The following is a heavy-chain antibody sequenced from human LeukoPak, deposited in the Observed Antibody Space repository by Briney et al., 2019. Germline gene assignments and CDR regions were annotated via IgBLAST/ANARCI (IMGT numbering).Heavy chain of an antibody. D-gene: IGHD6-13*01. CDR3: ARDRLAAGGSGA. CDR2: IIPIFGQA. J-gene: IGHJ5*02. CDR1: GGTFSSYA. Sequence: SVKVSCQASGGTFSSYAISWVRQAPGQGLEWMGRIIPIFGQANYAQKFQGRVTITTDESTSTAYMEQSSLRSEDTAVYYCARDRLAAGGSGAWGQGTLVTVSS. V-gene: IGHV1-69*05.